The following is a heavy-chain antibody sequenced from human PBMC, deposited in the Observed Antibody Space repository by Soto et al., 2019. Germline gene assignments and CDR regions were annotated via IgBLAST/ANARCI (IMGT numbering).Heavy chain of an antibody. CDR3: ARRHYCRGDCPINPGYYYGMDV. CDR2: ICPGYSNI. D-gene: IGHD2-21*02. Sequence: EVQVVQSGAEVKEPGESLKISCKGSGYIFTDHCIVWVRQMAGKGLEWVGIICPGYSNIIYSPSVQGQVTISADMSSSTAYLQWGRLKASDTAIYYCARRHYCRGDCPINPGYYYGMDVWGQGTTVTVSS. J-gene: IGHJ6*02. CDR1: GYIFTDHC. V-gene: IGHV5-51*01.